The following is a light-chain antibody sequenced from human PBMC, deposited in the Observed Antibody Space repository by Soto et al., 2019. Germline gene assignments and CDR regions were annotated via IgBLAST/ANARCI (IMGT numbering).Light chain of an antibody. V-gene: IGLV2-14*01. CDR2: DVS. J-gene: IGLJ1*01. CDR1: SSDVGGYNY. Sequence: QSALTQPASVSGSPGQSITISCTGTSSDVGGYNYVSWYQQHPGKAPKLMIYDVSNRPSGVSTRFAGPKSGNTASLTISGLQAEYEADYYCCSYTSSSTLYVLGTGTKVTVL. CDR3: CSYTSSSTLYV.